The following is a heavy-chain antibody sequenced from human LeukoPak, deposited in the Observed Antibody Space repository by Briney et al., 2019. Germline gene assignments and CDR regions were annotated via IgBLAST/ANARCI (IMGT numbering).Heavy chain of an antibody. CDR2: LSSGGINK. J-gene: IGHJ4*02. CDR3: ARDPRGYSGYDSGY. V-gene: IGHV3-30*03. CDR1: GFTLSTYG. Sequence: GGSLRLSCAASGFTLSTYGIHWVRQAPGKGLEWVGLLSSGGINKHYADSVKGRLTISRDNAKNSLYLQMNSLRAEDTAVYYCARDPRGYSGYDSGYWGQGTLVTVSS. D-gene: IGHD5-12*01.